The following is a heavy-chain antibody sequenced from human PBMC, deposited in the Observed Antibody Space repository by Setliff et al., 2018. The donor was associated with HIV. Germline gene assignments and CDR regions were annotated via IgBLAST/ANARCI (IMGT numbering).Heavy chain of an antibody. Sequence: GSLRLSCAASGFTISSSWMSWVRQAPGKGLEWVANINQDGSEKYYVDSVKGRFTISRDNSENALFLQMNSLRPEDTAVYYCARLRPYNSALDYWGQGTLVTVSS. CDR2: INQDGSEK. CDR1: GFTISSSW. V-gene: IGHV3-7*01. J-gene: IGHJ4*02. D-gene: IGHD3-10*01. CDR3: ARLRPYNSALDY.